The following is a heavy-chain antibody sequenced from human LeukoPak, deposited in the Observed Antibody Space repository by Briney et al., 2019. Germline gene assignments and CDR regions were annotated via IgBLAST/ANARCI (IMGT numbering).Heavy chain of an antibody. Sequence: GGSLRLSCTASGFTFRDYTINWVRQAPGKGLEWVSAIDKSGTFIKYADSVKGRFTVSRDNAKNSLFLQMNSLKVEDTAVYYCAGGYGDLDYWGQGTLVTVSS. J-gene: IGHJ4*02. D-gene: IGHD5-18*01. CDR3: AGGYGDLDY. V-gene: IGHV3-21*01. CDR2: IDKSGTFI. CDR1: GFTFRDYT.